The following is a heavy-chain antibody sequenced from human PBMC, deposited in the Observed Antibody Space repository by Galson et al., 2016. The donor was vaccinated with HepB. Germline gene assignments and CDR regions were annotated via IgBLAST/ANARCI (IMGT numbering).Heavy chain of an antibody. CDR3: ARVRVSERSCIGDRSFYSYYGVHG. Sequence: SVKVSCKASGGTFSSYAFSWVRQAPGQGLEWMGGIVPMFDTVNYAQKFQGRVTITADGSTSTAYMDLSSLRSEDTAVYYCARVRVSERSCIGDRSFYSYYGVHGWGPGTTVTVSS. V-gene: IGHV1-69*13. CDR1: GGTFSSYA. CDR2: IVPMFDTV. D-gene: IGHD1-26*01. J-gene: IGHJ6*02.